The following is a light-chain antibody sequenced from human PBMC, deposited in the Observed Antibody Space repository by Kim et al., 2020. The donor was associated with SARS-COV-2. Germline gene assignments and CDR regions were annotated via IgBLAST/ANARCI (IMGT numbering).Light chain of an antibody. CDR2: AAT. CDR1: QSISSF. J-gene: IGKJ2*01. V-gene: IGKV1-39*01. Sequence: SATVGDRVTITCRASQSISSFLYWYQHNSGKAPKLLIYAATSLQSAAPSRFSGSGSGTDFTLTISSLEPEDFATYYCQQSYSAPYTFGQGTKLEI. CDR3: QQSYSAPYT.